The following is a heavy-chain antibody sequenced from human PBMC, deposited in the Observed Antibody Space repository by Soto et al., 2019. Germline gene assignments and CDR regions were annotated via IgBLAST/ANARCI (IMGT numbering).Heavy chain of an antibody. CDR3: ARLRYYDSSGYPYLFDY. CDR2: IYPGDPDT. CDR1: GYSFTSYW. D-gene: IGHD3-22*01. J-gene: IGHJ4*02. V-gene: IGHV5-51*01. Sequence: GESLKISCKGSGYSFTSYWIGWVRQMPGKGLEWMGIIYPGDPDTRYSPSFQGQVTISADKSISTAYLQWSSLKASDTAMYYCARLRYYDSSGYPYLFDYWGQGTLVTVSS.